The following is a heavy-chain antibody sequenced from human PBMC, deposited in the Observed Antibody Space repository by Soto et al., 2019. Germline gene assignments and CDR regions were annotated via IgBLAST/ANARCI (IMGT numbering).Heavy chain of an antibody. CDR2: IIPFFGTS. CDR3: ARKLRLYYGMDV. V-gene: IGHV1-69*06. J-gene: IGHJ6*02. Sequence: SVKVSCKASGGTFSSYTVYWVRQAPGQGLEWMGGIIPFFGTSNYAQNFQDRITLTADKFTGTAYMELSSLRFEDTAIYYCARKLRLYYGMDVWGQGTTVTVSS. CDR1: GGTFSSYT. D-gene: IGHD3-3*01.